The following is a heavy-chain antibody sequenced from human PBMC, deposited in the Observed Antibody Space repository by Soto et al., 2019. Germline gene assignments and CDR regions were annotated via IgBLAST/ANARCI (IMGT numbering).Heavy chain of an antibody. J-gene: IGHJ1*01. Sequence: EVQLVESGGGLVQPGGSLRLSCAASRFTFSTYWMQWVRQVPGEGLVWVSSISENGGITTYADSVKGRFTISRDNAKNTLYLQMNGLRVEDTAIYYCAREYYSSGTHWGQGTLVTVST. D-gene: IGHD3-10*01. V-gene: IGHV3-74*01. CDR3: AREYYSSGTH. CDR1: RFTFSTYW. CDR2: ISENGGIT.